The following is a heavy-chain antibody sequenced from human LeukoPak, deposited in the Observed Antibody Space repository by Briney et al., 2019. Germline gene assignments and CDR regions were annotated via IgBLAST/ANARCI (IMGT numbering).Heavy chain of an antibody. CDR1: GYIFTDYY. J-gene: IGHJ4*02. CDR2: INPNSGGT. Sequence: ASVKVSCKASGYIFTDYYMHWVRQAPGQELGWMGRINPNSGGTNYAQKFQGRVTMTRDTSISTAYTELSRLRSDDTAVYYCARGRAADPYDYWGQGTLVTVSS. V-gene: IGHV1/OR15-1*01. CDR3: ARGRAADPYDY.